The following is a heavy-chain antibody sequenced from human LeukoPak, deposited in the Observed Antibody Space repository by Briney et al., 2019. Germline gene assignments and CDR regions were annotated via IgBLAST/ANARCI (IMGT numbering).Heavy chain of an antibody. CDR3: AKAGVRYFDSSGLYAFDF. CDR2: IYYSGST. J-gene: IGHJ3*01. CDR1: GGSISSTSYY. Sequence: SETLSLTCAVSGGSISSTSYYWVWIRQPPGKGLEWIGTIYYSGSTYHNPSLKSRVTMSVDTSRNQFSLKLSSVDAADPAVYYCAKAGVRYFDSSGLYAFDFWGQGTTVTVSS. D-gene: IGHD3-22*01. V-gene: IGHV4-39*01.